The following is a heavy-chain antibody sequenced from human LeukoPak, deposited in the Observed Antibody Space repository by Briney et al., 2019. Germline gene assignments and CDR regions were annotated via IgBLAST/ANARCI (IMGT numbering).Heavy chain of an antibody. Sequence: VKVSCKASAYTFTSYYMHWVRQAPGQGLEWMGIINPSGGSTSYAQKFQGRVTMTRDTSTSTVYMELSSLRSEDTAVYYCASITHSSGYQYWGQGTLVTVSS. CDR2: INPSGGST. D-gene: IGHD3-22*01. CDR1: AYTFTSYY. V-gene: IGHV1-46*01. CDR3: ASITHSSGYQY. J-gene: IGHJ4*02.